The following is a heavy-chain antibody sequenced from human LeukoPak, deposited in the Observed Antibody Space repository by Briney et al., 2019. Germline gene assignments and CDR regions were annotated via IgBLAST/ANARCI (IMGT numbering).Heavy chain of an antibody. J-gene: IGHJ5*02. CDR3: ARATLGRIDAGGISWFDP. V-gene: IGHV4-38-2*01. CDR1: GYLISTGYY. Sequence: KPSETLSLTCAVSGYLISTGYYWGWVRQTPGRGLEWIASVYHTESTFYNPSHESRVTISVDTSKNHFSLKVFAVTAADTAVYYCARATLGRIDAGGISWFDPWGQGTLVTVSS. CDR2: VYHTEST. D-gene: IGHD3-16*01.